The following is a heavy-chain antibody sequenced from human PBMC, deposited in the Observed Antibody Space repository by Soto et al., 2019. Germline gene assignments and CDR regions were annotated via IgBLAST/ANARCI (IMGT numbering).Heavy chain of an antibody. V-gene: IGHV1-69*01. D-gene: IGHD6-19*01. CDR3: ASMAGVRSSNVHRGCFDI. CDR2: IIPIFGTA. J-gene: IGHJ3*02. Sequence: QVQLVQSGAEVKKPGSSVKVSCKASGGTFSTYGISWVRQAPGQGLEWMGGIIPIFGTANYAQKFQGRVTITAAEATSTAYMECSSLRSEDTAVYYCASMAGVRSSNVHRGCFDIWGQGTMVTVSS. CDR1: GGTFSTYG.